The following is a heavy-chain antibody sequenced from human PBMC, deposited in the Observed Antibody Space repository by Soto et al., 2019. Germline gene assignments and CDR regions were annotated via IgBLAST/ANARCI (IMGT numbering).Heavy chain of an antibody. J-gene: IGHJ5*02. V-gene: IGHV4-31*03. CDR3: ARGAHYSSPFRWFDP. Sequence: QVQLQESGPGLVKPSQTLSLTCTVSGGSISSGGYYWSWIRQHPGKGLEWIGYIYYSGSTYYNPSLKSRFTISEDTSKNQFPLRLSSVTAADTAVYYCARGAHYSSPFRWFDPWGQGTRVTVPS. D-gene: IGHD6-13*01. CDR1: GGSISSGGYY. CDR2: IYYSGST.